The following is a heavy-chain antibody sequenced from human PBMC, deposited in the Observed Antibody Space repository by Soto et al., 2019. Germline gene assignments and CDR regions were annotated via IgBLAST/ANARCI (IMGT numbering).Heavy chain of an antibody. J-gene: IGHJ3*02. V-gene: IGHV4-59*08. D-gene: IGHD6-13*01. Sequence: SETLSPTCTVSGGSISSYYWSWIRQPPGKGLEWIGYIYYSGSTNYNPSLKSRVTISVDTSKNQFSLKLSSVTAADTAVYYCARRKYSSSWYAFDIWGQGTMVTVSS. CDR1: GGSISSYY. CDR3: ARRKYSSSWYAFDI. CDR2: IYYSGST.